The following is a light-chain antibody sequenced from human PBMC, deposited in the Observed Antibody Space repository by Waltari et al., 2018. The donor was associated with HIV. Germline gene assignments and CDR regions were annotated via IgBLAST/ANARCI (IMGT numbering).Light chain of an antibody. CDR2: DVS. V-gene: IGLV2-23*02. CDR3: CSYAGSSTVV. Sequence: QSALTQPASVSGSHGQSITISCTGTSNDVGGYNYVYWYQQHPGKAPQLMIFDVSKRPSGVSNHFSGSKSGNTASLTISGLQAEDEADYYCCSYAGSSTVVFGGGTKLTVL. J-gene: IGLJ2*01. CDR1: SNDVGGYNY.